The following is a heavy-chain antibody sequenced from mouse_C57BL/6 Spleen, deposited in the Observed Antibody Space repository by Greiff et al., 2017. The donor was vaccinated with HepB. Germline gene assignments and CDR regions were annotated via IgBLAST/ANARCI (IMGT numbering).Heavy chain of an antibody. CDR1: GYTFTSYG. CDR2: IYPRSGNT. D-gene: IGHD2-4*01. CDR3: ARGGYDYDGYFDV. V-gene: IGHV1-81*01. Sequence: VMLVESGAELARPGASVKLSCKASGYTFTSYGISWVKQRTGQGLEWIGEIYPRSGNTYYNEKFKGKATLTADKSSSTAYMELRSLTSEDSAVYFCARGGYDYDGYFDVWGTGTTVTVSS. J-gene: IGHJ1*03.